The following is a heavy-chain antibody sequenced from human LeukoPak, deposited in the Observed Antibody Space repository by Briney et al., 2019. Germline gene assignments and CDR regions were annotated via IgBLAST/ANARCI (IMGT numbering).Heavy chain of an antibody. V-gene: IGHV4-34*01. Sequence: SETLSLTCAVCGGSFSGYYWTWIRQPPGKGLEWIGEINDSGSTNYNPSLKSRVTISSDTSKNQFSLKLSSVTAADTAVYYCARGRRDDFSTFYYYMDVWGKGTTVTVSS. J-gene: IGHJ6*03. CDR1: GGSFSGYY. CDR2: INDSGST. D-gene: IGHD5-24*01. CDR3: ARGRRDDFSTFYYYMDV.